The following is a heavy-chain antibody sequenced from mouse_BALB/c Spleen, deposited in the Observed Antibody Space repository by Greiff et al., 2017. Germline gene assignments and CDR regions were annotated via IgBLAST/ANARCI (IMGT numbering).Heavy chain of an antibody. CDR2: ISYSGST. Sequence: VQLKESGPSLVKPSQTLSLTCSVTGDSITSCYWNWIRKFPGNKLEYMGYISYSGSTYYNPSLKSRISITRDTSKNQYYLQLNSVTTEDTATYYCATHDGYDYYAMDYWGQGTSVTVSS. CDR3: ATHDGYDYYAMDY. D-gene: IGHD2-3*01. V-gene: IGHV3-8*02. J-gene: IGHJ4*01. CDR1: GDSITSCY.